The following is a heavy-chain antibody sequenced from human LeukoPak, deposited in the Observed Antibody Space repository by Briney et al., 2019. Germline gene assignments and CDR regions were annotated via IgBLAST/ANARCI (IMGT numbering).Heavy chain of an antibody. CDR1: GFTFSSYA. J-gene: IGHJ4*02. D-gene: IGHD3-9*01. CDR2: ISGRGGST. V-gene: IGHV3-23*01. CDR3: AKDPRYDILTGYDLNYFDY. Sequence: GGSLRLSCAASGFTFSSYAMSWVRQAPGKGLEWVSAISGRGGSTYYADSVKGRFTISRDNSKNTLYLQMNSLRAEDTAVYYCAKDPRYDILTGYDLNYFDYWGQGTLVTVSS.